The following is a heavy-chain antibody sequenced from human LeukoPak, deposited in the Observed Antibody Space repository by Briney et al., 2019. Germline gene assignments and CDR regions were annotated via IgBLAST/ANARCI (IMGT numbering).Heavy chain of an antibody. CDR3: ARAFRARYFDL. V-gene: IGHV4-39*01. CDR2: INYSGST. CDR1: GGSVSSTTYY. D-gene: IGHD2/OR15-2a*01. J-gene: IGHJ2*01. Sequence: SSETLSLTCTASGGSVSSTTYYWSWIRQPPGKGLEWIASINYSGSTYYNPSLKGRVTISVDTSKNQFSLKLSSVTAADTAVYYCARAFRARYFDLWGRGTLVTVSS.